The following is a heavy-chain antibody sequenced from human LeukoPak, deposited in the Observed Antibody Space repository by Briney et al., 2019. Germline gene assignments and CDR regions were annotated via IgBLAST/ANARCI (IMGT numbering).Heavy chain of an antibody. D-gene: IGHD6-13*01. CDR2: INHSGST. J-gene: IGHJ6*03. Sequence: SETLSLTCTVSGGSISSYYWSWIRQPPGKGLEWIGEINHSGSTNYNPSLKSRVTISVDTSKNQFSLKLSSVTAADTAVYYCARIGSWYYYYYMDVWGKGTTVTISS. V-gene: IGHV4-34*01. CDR1: GGSISSYY. CDR3: ARIGSWYYYYYMDV.